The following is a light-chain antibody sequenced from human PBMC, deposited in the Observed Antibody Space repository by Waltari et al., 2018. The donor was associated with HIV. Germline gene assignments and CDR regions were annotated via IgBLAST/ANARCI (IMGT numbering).Light chain of an antibody. Sequence: SYELTQPPSVSVSPGQTARITCPGDALPKQYAYWYQQKPGQAPALVIYKDSERPSGIPERFSGSSSGTTVTLTISGVQAEDEADYYCQSADSSGTVVFGGGTKLTVL. J-gene: IGLJ2*01. CDR1: ALPKQY. V-gene: IGLV3-25*03. CDR3: QSADSSGTVV. CDR2: KDS.